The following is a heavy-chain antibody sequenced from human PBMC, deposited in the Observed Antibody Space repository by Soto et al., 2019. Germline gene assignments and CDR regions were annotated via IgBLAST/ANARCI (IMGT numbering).Heavy chain of an antibody. CDR2: VHYSGST. CDR1: GGSISSSSYY. D-gene: IGHD6-19*01. J-gene: IGHJ4*02. CDR3: ARPARSGWYYGY. V-gene: IGHV4-39*01. Sequence: QLQLQESGPGLVKPSETLSLTCTVSGGSISSSSYYWGWIRQPPGKGLEWIGSVHYSGSTYYNPSLQSRVPISVDTSRDQSSLKLNSVTAADTAVYYCARPARSGWYYGYWGQGTLVTVSS.